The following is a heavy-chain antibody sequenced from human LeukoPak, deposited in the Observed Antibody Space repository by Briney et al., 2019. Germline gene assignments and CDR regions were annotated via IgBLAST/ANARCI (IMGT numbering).Heavy chain of an antibody. V-gene: IGHV3-13*01. CDR1: GFTFSDHA. D-gene: IGHD1-26*01. CDR3: GKNRYSGSLSPFDI. J-gene: IGHJ3*02. Sequence: GGSLRLSCAASGFTFSDHAMHWVRQAPGKGLEWVSAVGIAADTFYPGSVKGRFTISRDNSKNTLYLQMNSLRAEDTAVYYCGKNRYSGSLSPFDIWGQGTMVTVSS. CDR2: VGIAADT.